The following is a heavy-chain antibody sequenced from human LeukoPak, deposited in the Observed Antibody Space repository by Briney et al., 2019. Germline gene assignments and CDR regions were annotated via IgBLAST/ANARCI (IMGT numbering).Heavy chain of an antibody. CDR1: GFTFSSYS. D-gene: IGHD3-22*01. Sequence: PGGSLRLSCAASGFTFSSYSMNWVRQAPGKGLEWVSYISRSGSTIYYADSVKGRFTTSRDNAKNSLYLQMDSPRAEDTAVYYCARDHSSGRYFDFWGQGTLVTVSS. V-gene: IGHV3-48*01. J-gene: IGHJ4*02. CDR3: ARDHSSGRYFDF. CDR2: ISRSGSTI.